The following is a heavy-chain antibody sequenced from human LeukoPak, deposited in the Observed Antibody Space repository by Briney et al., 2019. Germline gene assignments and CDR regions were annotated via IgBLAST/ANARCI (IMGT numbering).Heavy chain of an antibody. CDR2: LSGNGGTT. V-gene: IGHV3-23*01. D-gene: IGHD3-22*01. CDR3: ARTASSGYFCFDY. CDR1: GFTFSSYA. J-gene: IGHJ4*02. Sequence: PGGSLRLSCAASGFTFSSYAMTWVRQAPGRGLEWVSALSGNGGTTYYADSVKGRFTISRDNSKNTLYLQMNGLRAEDTAVYYCARTASSGYFCFDYWGQGTLVTVSS.